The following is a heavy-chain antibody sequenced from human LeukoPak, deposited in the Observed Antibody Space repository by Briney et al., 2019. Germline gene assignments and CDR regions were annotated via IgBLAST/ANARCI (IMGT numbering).Heavy chain of an antibody. Sequence: GESLKISFKGSGYSFTSYWIGWVRQMPGKGLEWMGIIYPGDSDTRYSPSFQGQGTISADKSISTAYLQWSSLKASDTAMYYCARGVLMIFGVVEGFDYWGQGTLVTVSS. CDR2: IYPGDSDT. CDR1: GYSFTSYW. V-gene: IGHV5-51*01. J-gene: IGHJ4*02. D-gene: IGHD3-3*01. CDR3: ARGVLMIFGVVEGFDY.